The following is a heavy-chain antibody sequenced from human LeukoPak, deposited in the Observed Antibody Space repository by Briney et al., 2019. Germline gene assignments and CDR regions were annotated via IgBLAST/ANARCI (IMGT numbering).Heavy chain of an antibody. CDR2: ISYDGSNK. CDR1: GFTFSSYA. Sequence: GGSLRLSCAASGFTFSSYAMHWVRQAPGKGLEWVAVISYDGSNKYYADSVRGRFTISRDNSKNTLYLQMNSLRAEDTAVYYCARGLGFRGWADYGSGSSAFDYWGQGTLVTVSS. CDR3: ARGLGFRGWADYGSGSSAFDY. V-gene: IGHV3-30*04. D-gene: IGHD3-10*01. J-gene: IGHJ4*02.